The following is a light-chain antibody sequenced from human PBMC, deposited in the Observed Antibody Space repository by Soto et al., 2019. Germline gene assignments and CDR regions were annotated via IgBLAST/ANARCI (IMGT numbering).Light chain of an antibody. CDR3: QPYNSYSEA. CDR2: KAS. Sequence: DIQMTQSPSTLSGSVGDRVTITCRASQTISSWLAWYQQKPWKAPKLLIYKASTLKSGVPSRFRGSGSWTEFTLTISSLQPDYFAKDYCQPYNSYSEAFGQGTKVELK. V-gene: IGKV1-5*03. CDR1: QTISSW. J-gene: IGKJ1*01.